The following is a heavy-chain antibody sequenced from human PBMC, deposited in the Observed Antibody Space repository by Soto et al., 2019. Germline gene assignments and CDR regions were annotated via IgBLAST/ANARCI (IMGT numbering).Heavy chain of an antibody. Sequence: QITLKESGPTLVKPTQTLTLTCTFSGFSLSTSGVGVAWIRQPPGKALEWLALIYWDDDKRYRPSLESRLTIANDTSKIQVVLTMTNMDSVDTATYYCAXXXXSXGXCYWFSFSGMDVWGQGTTVTVSS. CDR3: AXXXXSXGXCYWFSFSGMDV. CDR2: IYWDDDK. CDR1: GFSLSTSGVG. J-gene: IGHJ6*02. D-gene: IGHD2-15*01. V-gene: IGHV2-5*02.